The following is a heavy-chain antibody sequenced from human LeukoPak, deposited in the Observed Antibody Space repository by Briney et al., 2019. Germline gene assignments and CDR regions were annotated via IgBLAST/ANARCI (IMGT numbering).Heavy chain of an antibody. J-gene: IGHJ4*02. CDR3: VRAYSAYDSFDY. CDR1: GGSISSYY. Sequence: SETLSLTCTVSGGSISSYYWSWIRQPPGKGLEWIGYFSYTGSTNYNPSLRSRVTISLDTSKNQFFLKVSSVTAADTAVYYCVRAYSAYDSFDYWGQGTLVTVSS. CDR2: FSYTGST. V-gene: IGHV4-59*01. D-gene: IGHD5-12*01.